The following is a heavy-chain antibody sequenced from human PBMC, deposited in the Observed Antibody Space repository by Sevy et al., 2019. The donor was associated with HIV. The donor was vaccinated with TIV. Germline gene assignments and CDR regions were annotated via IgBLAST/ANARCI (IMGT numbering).Heavy chain of an antibody. J-gene: IGHJ4*02. CDR3: AGENAWGRGYS. CDR1: GGSITSLY. D-gene: IGHD1-26*01. CDR2: IYYNGHI. Sequence: SETLSLTCTVSGGSITSLYWNWIRQPPGKGLEWIANIYYNGHINYNPNLKSRVTLSLDTSKNQFSPRLSSVTAADTAMYYCAGENAWGRGYSWGQGTLVTVSS. V-gene: IGHV4-59*08.